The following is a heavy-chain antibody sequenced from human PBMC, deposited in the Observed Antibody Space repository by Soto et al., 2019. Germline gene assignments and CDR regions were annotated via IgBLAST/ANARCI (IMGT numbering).Heavy chain of an antibody. CDR3: ARGGGDFWSGYQVVTAMYFDY. V-gene: IGHV1-69*13. J-gene: IGHJ4*02. Sequence: SVKVSCKASGGTFSSYAISWVRQAPGQGLEWMGGIIPIFGTANYAQKFQGRVTITADESTSTAYMELSSLRSEDAAVYYCARGGGDFWSGYQVVTAMYFDYWGQGTLVTVSS. CDR2: IIPIFGTA. CDR1: GGTFSSYA. D-gene: IGHD3-3*01.